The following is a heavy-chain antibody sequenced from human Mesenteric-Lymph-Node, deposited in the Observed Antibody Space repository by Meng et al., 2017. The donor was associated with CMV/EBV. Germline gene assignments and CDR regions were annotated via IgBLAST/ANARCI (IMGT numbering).Heavy chain of an antibody. CDR3: ARDRDRGISNYFDY. D-gene: IGHD3-16*01. J-gene: IGHJ4*02. Sequence: GESLKISCAASGFTFSSYAMSWVRQAPGKGLEWVANIKQDGSEKYLVDSVKGRFTISRDNAKNSLFLQMNSLRAEDTAVYYCARDRDRGISNYFDYWGQGTLVTVSS. CDR2: IKQDGSEK. V-gene: IGHV3-7*01. CDR1: GFTFSSYA.